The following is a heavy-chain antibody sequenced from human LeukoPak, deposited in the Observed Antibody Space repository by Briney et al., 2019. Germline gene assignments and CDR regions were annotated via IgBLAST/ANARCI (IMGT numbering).Heavy chain of an antibody. J-gene: IGHJ4*02. CDR1: GIRFSGSG. V-gene: IGHV3-30*02. Sequence: GGSLRLSCAASGIRFSGSGMHWVRQAPGKGLEWVSFIQNHGGDKNYADSVKGRFTVSRDNSQNTVYLQMNTLRPEDTAVYYRAREGGVVVAGTFDYWGQGTLVTVSS. CDR3: AREGGVVVAGTFDY. D-gene: IGHD6-19*01. CDR2: IQNHGGDK.